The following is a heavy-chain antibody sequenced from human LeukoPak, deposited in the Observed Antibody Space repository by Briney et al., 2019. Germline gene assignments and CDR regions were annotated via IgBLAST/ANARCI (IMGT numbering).Heavy chain of an antibody. J-gene: IGHJ3*02. CDR2: IYYSGST. CDR1: GGSISSYY. V-gene: IGHV4-59*01. Sequence: PSETLSLTCTVSGGSISSYYWSWIRQPPGKGLEWIGYIYYSGSTNYNPSLKSRVTISVDTSKNQFSLKLSSVAAADTAVYYCAREGYYDSSGYYSRIYTDAFDIWGQGTMVTVSS. CDR3: AREGYYDSSGYYSRIYTDAFDI. D-gene: IGHD3-22*01.